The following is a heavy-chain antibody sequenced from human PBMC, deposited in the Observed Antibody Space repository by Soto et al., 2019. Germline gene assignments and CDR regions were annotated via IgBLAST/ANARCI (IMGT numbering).Heavy chain of an antibody. CDR3: AKDPYYDFWSGYRTVHYYYGMDV. D-gene: IGHD3-3*01. CDR1: GFTFSSYG. Sequence: PGGSLRLSCAASGFTFSSYGMHWVRQAPGKGLALVAVISYDGSNKYYADSVKGRFTISRDNSKNTLYLQMNSLRAEDTAVYYCAKDPYYDFWSGYRTVHYYYGMDVWGQGTTVTVS. V-gene: IGHV3-30*18. J-gene: IGHJ6*02. CDR2: ISYDGSNK.